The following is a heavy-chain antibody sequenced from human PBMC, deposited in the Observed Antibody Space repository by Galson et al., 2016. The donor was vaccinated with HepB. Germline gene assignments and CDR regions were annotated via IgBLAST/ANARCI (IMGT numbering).Heavy chain of an antibody. D-gene: IGHD4-23*01. CDR3: AKHGDNWGSYFDY. CDR1: GFTFRSYA. J-gene: IGHJ4*02. Sequence: SLRPSCAASGFTFRSYAMSWVRQAPGKGLECVSAISGSGGSTYYADSVKGRFTISSDNSKNTLFLQMDSLRVEDTAVYYCAKHGDNWGSYFDYWGQETLVTVSS. CDR2: ISGSGGST. V-gene: IGHV3-23*01.